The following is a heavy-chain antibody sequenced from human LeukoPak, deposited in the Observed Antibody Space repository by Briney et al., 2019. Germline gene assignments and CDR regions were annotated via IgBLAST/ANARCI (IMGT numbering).Heavy chain of an antibody. CDR3: ARDRKMVRGVTRYYYYYGMDV. CDR1: GGSISSSNW. Sequence: SETLSLTCAVSGGSISSSNWWSWVCQPPGKGLEWIGEIYHSGSTNYNPSLKGRVTISVDKSKNQFSLKLSSVTAADTAVYYCARDRKMVRGVTRYYYYYGMDVWGQGTTVTVSS. D-gene: IGHD3-10*01. V-gene: IGHV4-4*02. J-gene: IGHJ6*02. CDR2: IYHSGST.